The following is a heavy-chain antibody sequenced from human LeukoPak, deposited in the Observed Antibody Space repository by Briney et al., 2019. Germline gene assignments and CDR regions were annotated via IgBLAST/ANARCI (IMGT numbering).Heavy chain of an antibody. V-gene: IGHV1-8*01. J-gene: IGHJ5*02. CDR1: GYTFTSYD. D-gene: IGHD6-19*01. Sequence: GASVKVSCKASGYTFTSYDINWVRQATGQGLEWMGWMNPNSGNTGYAQKFQGRVTMTRNTSISTAYMELSSLRSEDTAVYYCARGRVYSSGWYNNWFDPWGQGTLVTVSS. CDR3: ARGRVYSSGWYNNWFDP. CDR2: MNPNSGNT.